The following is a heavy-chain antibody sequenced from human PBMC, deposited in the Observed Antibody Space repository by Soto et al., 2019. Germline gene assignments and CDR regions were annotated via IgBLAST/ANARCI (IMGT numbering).Heavy chain of an antibody. CDR3: ARQIYDSDTGPNFQYYFDS. CDR1: GYSFAGYW. CDR2: IDPSDSQT. V-gene: IGHV5-10-1*01. D-gene: IGHD3-22*01. Sequence: GESLKISCKGSGYSFAGYWITWVRQKPGKGREWMGRIDPSDSQTYYSPSFRGHVTISVTKSLTTVFLQWSSLRASDTAMYYCARQIYDSDTGPNFQYYFDSWGHGTPVTVSS. J-gene: IGHJ4*01.